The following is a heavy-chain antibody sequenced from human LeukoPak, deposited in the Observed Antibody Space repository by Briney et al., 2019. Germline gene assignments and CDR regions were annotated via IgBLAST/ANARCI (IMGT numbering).Heavy chain of an antibody. D-gene: IGHD6-19*01. J-gene: IGHJ3*02. CDR3: ARDKRYSWFYSSGWHDDAFDI. V-gene: IGHV4-4*07. CDR2: IYTSGST. Sequence: PSETLSLTCTVSGGSISSHYWSWIRQPAGKGLEWIGRIYTSGSTNYNPSLKSRVTMSVDTSKNQFPLKLSSVTAADTAVYYCARDKRYSWFYSSGWHDDAFDIWGQGTMVTVSS. CDR1: GGSISSHY.